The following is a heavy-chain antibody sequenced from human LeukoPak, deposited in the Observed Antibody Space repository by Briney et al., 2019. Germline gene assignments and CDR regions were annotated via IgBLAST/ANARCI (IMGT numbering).Heavy chain of an antibody. CDR2: ISNSGDIR. Sequence: GGSLRLSCVVSGFSFSDYEMAWVRQAPGMGLEWISYISNSGDIRRYADAVKGRFAISRDSAENSVSLQMNSLRADDTGLYFCAGGPQYSGSYGDWGQGTLVTVSS. J-gene: IGHJ4*02. V-gene: IGHV3-48*03. CDR1: GFSFSDYE. CDR3: AGGPQYSGSYGD. D-gene: IGHD1-26*01.